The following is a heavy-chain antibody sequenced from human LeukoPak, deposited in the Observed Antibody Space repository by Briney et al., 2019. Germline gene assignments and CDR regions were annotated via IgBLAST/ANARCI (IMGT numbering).Heavy chain of an antibody. CDR3: ARGLYREYNWFDP. CDR1: GGSISSYY. D-gene: IGHD1-26*01. CDR2: VYYSGST. V-gene: IGHV4-59*12. J-gene: IGHJ5*02. Sequence: SETLSLTCTVSGGSISSYYWSWIRQSPGKGLEWIGYVYYSGSTYYNPSLKSRVTISVDTSKNQFSLKLSSVTAADTAVYYCARGLYREYNWFDPWGQGTLVTVSS.